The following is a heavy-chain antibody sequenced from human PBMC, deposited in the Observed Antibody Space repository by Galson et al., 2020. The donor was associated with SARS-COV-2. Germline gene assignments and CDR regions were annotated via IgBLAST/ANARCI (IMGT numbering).Heavy chain of an antibody. CDR3: AREYDPDGNEYYYLDF. Sequence: ASVKVSCKASGYIFDDFGISWVRQAPGQGLEWMGWIKTYNGDTNYAQKLQGRVTMTTDAPTSTVYMELRSLNFDDTAVYFCAREYDPDGNEYYYLDFWGQGTLVTGSS. J-gene: IGHJ4*02. CDR2: IKTYNGDT. D-gene: IGHD3-10*01. CDR1: GYIFDDFG. V-gene: IGHV1-18*04.